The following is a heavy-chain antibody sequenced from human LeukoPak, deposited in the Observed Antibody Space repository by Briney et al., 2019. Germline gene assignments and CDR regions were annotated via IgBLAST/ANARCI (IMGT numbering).Heavy chain of an antibody. V-gene: IGHV3-9*01. CDR2: ISWNSGSI. J-gene: IGHJ4*02. D-gene: IGHD2-2*02. Sequence: PGRSLRLSCAASGFTFDDYAMHWVRQAPGKGLEWVSGISWNSGSIGYADSVKGRFTISRDNAKNSLYLQMNSLRAEDTALYYCAKGGFSRCSSTSCYTGYFDYWGQGTLVTVSS. CDR1: GFTFDDYA. CDR3: AKGGFSRCSSTSCYTGYFDY.